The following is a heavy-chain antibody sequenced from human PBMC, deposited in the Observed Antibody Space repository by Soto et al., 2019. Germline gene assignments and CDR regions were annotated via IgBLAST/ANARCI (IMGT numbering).Heavy chain of an antibody. CDR2: VSIGGST. D-gene: IGHD2-15*01. V-gene: IGHV3-23*01. CDR1: GFTFSSYA. Sequence: DVQLLESGGGLVQPEGSLRLSCAASGFTFSSYAMGWVRQGPGKALEWVAVVSIGGSTHYADSVRVRFTFSRDNSKNTVSLQINSLTAEDMAVYFCAKPRGAGEHFDYWGQGALVTVSS. CDR3: AKPRGAGEHFDY. J-gene: IGHJ4*02.